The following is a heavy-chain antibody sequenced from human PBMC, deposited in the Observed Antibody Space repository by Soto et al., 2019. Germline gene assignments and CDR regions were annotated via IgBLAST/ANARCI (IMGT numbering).Heavy chain of an antibody. CDR1: GYTFTRYG. D-gene: IGHD6-13*01. CDR3: ARDGIAAAGTLMDYNWFDP. Sequence: ASVKVSCKASGYTFTRYGISWVRQAPGQGLEWMGWISAYNGYTNYAQKLQGWVTMTTDTSTSTAYMELRSLTSDDTAVYYCARDGIAAAGTLMDYNWFDPWGQGTLVTVSS. J-gene: IGHJ5*02. V-gene: IGHV1-18*01. CDR2: ISAYNGYT.